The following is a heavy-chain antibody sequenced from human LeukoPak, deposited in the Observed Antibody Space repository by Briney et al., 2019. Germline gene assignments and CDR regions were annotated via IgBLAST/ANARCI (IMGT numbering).Heavy chain of an antibody. V-gene: IGHV3-23*01. Sequence: PGGSLRLSCAASGFTFSSFAMSWVRQAPGKGLEWVSGIRGSGDNTYYADSVKGRFTISRDNSKNTLYLQMNSLRAEDTAVYYCAKEYQLPYWGQGTLVTVSS. J-gene: IGHJ4*02. CDR3: AKEYQLPY. CDR1: GFTFSSFA. CDR2: IRGSGDNT. D-gene: IGHD2-2*01.